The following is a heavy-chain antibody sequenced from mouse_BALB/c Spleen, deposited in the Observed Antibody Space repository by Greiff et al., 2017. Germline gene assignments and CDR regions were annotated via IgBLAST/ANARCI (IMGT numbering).Heavy chain of an antibody. D-gene: IGHD2-2*01. CDR3: ARGDLLWLRQNAMDY. CDR1: GFTFSSYA. V-gene: IGHV5-6-5*01. Sequence: EVMLVESGGGLVKPGGSLKLSCAASGFTFSSYAMSWVRQTPEKRLEWVASISSGGSTYYPDSVKGRFTISRDNARNILYLQMSSLRSEDTAMYYCARGDLLWLRQNAMDYWGQGTSVTVSS. CDR2: ISSGGST. J-gene: IGHJ4*01.